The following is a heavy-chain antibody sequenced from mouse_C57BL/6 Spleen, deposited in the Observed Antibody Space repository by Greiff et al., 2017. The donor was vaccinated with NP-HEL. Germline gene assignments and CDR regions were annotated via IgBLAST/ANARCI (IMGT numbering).Heavy chain of an antibody. J-gene: IGHJ3*01. CDR2: IDPSDSYT. D-gene: IGHD1-1*01. CDR1: GYTFTSYW. V-gene: IGHV1-69*01. CDR3: ARALYGSRTSFAY. Sequence: QVQLQQPGAELVMPGASVKLSCKASGYTFTSYWMHWVKQRPGQGLEWIGEIDPSDSYTNYNQKFKGKSKLTVDKSSSTAYMQLSSLTSEDSAVYYCARALYGSRTSFAYWGQGTLVTVSA.